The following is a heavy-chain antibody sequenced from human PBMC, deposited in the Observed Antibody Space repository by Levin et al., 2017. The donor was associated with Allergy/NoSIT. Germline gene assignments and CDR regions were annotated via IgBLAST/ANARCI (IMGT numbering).Heavy chain of an antibody. D-gene: IGHD1-26*01. J-gene: IGHJ4*01. CDR2: IKSKTDGGTA. V-gene: IGHV3-15*01. Sequence: SGGSLRLSCAASGFTFNDAWMSWVRQAPGKGLEWVGRIKSKTDGGTADYAAPVKGRFTISRDDSKNTLYLQMNSLKSEDTAVYYCTTAGTKKSGDPDYWGHGTLVTVSS. CDR3: TTAGTKKSGDPDY. CDR1: GFTFNDAW.